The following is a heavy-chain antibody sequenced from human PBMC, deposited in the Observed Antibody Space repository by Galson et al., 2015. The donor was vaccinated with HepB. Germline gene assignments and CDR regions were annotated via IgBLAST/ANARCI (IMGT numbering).Heavy chain of an antibody. Sequence: SLRLSCAASGFTFSSYSMNWVRQAPGKGLEWVSYISSSSSTIYYADSVKGRFTISRDNAKNSLYLQMNSLRDEDTAVYYCAGDPPYYYDSSGPFDYWGQGTLVTVSS. CDR3: AGDPPYYYDSSGPFDY. J-gene: IGHJ4*02. D-gene: IGHD3-22*01. V-gene: IGHV3-48*02. CDR1: GFTFSSYS. CDR2: ISSSSSTI.